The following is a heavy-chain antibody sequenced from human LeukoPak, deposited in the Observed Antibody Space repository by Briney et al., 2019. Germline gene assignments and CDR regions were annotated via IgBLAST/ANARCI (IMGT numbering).Heavy chain of an antibody. D-gene: IGHD6-6*01. Sequence: GGALRLSCAASGFTFSSYCMNWVRQAPGKGLEWVSSISSSSSYIYYADSVKGRFTISRDNAKNSLYLQMNSLRAEDTAVYYCARDVLAARDFDYWGQGTLVTVSS. CDR2: ISSSSSYI. CDR1: GFTFSSYC. V-gene: IGHV3-21*01. J-gene: IGHJ4*02. CDR3: ARDVLAARDFDY.